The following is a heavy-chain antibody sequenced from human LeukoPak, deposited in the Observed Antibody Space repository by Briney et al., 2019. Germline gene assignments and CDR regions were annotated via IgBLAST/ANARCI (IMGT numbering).Heavy chain of an antibody. D-gene: IGHD3-22*01. V-gene: IGHV3-48*03. CDR1: GFTFSSYD. CDR3: ARERDYDSSGYYFDY. J-gene: IGHJ4*02. Sequence: GGSLRLSCAASGFTFSSYDMNWVRQAPGKGLEWVSYISSSGSNIYYADSVKGRFTISRDNAKNSLYLQMNSLRAEDTAVYYCARERDYDSSGYYFDYWGQGTLVTVSS. CDR2: ISSSGSNI.